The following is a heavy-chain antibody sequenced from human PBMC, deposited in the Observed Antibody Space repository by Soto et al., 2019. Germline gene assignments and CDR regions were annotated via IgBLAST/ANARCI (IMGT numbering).Heavy chain of an antibody. CDR2: IYQSGVT. V-gene: IGHV4-30-2*01. CDR1: GDSYSISTYS. CDR3: AGMPYTSGLRFDP. D-gene: IGHD6-19*01. Sequence: SETLSLTCNMSGDSYSISTYSWSWIRQPPGKALQWIGFIYQSGVTSYNPSLASRVSTSLDRSNNQCSLKLKSVTAADTAVYFCAGMPYTSGLRFDPWGPGTLVTVSS. J-gene: IGHJ5*02.